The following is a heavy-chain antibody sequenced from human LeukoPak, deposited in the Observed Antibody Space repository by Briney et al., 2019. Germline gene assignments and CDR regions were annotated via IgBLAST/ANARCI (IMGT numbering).Heavy chain of an antibody. J-gene: IGHJ4*02. CDR2: ISSSSSYI. V-gene: IGHV3-21*06. Sequence: GESLRLSCAAPGFTFSSYSMNWVRQAPGKGLEWVSSISSSSSYIYYADSVKGRFTISRDNAKNSLYLQLNSLRAEDTAVYYCAIGSTARPFYYWVQGTLVTVSS. CDR1: GFTFSSYS. D-gene: IGHD6-6*01. CDR3: AIGSTARPFYY.